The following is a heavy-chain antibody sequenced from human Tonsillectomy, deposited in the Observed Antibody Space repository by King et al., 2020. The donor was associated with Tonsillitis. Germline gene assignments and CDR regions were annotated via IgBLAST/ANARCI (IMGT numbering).Heavy chain of an antibody. CDR2: IYYNGNS. CDR3: ARSSLRFFDWPYDAFDI. J-gene: IGHJ3*02. Sequence: VQLQESGPGLVKPSQTLSLTCTVSNDSISSGGYYWTWIRQHPGKGLDWIGYIYYNGNSYYNPSLKSRVTISVDSSKNQFSLRLSSVTAADTAVYYCARSSLRFFDWPYDAFDIWGQGTMVTVSS. CDR1: NDSISSGGYY. V-gene: IGHV4-31*03. D-gene: IGHD3-9*01.